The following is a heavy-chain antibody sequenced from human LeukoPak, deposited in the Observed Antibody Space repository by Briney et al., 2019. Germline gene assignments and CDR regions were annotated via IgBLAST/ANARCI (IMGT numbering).Heavy chain of an antibody. Sequence: ASVKVSCKASGYPFTDYFIHWVRQAPGQGLEWMGWISPSGGTNYAQKFQGRVTITADESTSTAYMELSSLRSEDTAVYYCARDLTYSSGWYPDAFDIWGQGTMVTVSS. CDR3: ARDLTYSSGWYPDAFDI. CDR2: ISPSGGT. J-gene: IGHJ3*02. V-gene: IGHV1-2*02. CDR1: GYPFTDYF. D-gene: IGHD6-19*01.